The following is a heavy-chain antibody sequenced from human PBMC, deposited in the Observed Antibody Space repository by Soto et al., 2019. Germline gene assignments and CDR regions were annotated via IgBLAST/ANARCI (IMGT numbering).Heavy chain of an antibody. CDR3: AKVQLPHSNYGGGSLLDF. V-gene: IGHV3-23*01. CDR1: GFTFNNFA. J-gene: IGHJ4*02. CDR2: VSSGGDNT. D-gene: IGHD4-4*01. Sequence: EVQLLQSGGGLGQPGGTLTLSCAAPGFTFNNFAMTWVRQAPGKGLEWVSSVSSGGDNTWYADSVKGRFTISRDNPKNTLYLHMNILSAADTAVYYCAKVQLPHSNYGGGSLLDFWGQGTLVTVSS.